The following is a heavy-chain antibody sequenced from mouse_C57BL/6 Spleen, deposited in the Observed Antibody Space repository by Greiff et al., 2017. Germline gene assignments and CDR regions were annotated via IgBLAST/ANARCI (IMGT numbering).Heavy chain of an antibody. V-gene: IGHV1-20*01. D-gene: IGHD2-1*01. J-gene: IGHJ4*01. CDR3: ARFHGNPYSAMDY. Sequence: VQLQQSGPELVKPGDSVQISCKASGYSFTGYFMNWVMQSHGKSLEWIGRINPYNGDTFYNQKFKGKATLTVDQSSSTAHMELRSLTSEDSAVYYGARFHGNPYSAMDYWGQGTSGTVSS. CDR1: GYSFTGYF. CDR2: INPYNGDT.